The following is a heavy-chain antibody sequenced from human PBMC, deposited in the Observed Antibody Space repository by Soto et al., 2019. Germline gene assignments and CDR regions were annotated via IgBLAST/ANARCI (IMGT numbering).Heavy chain of an antibody. CDR2: ISAYNGNT. J-gene: IGHJ4*02. Sequence: QVQLVQSGAEVKKPGASVKVSCKASGYTFTSYGISWVRQAPGQGLEWMGWISAYNGNTNYAQKLQGRVTMTTDTSTSTAYMELRSLRSDDTAVYYCARAEDSVYYDSSGYSAFDYWGQGTLVTVSS. V-gene: IGHV1-18*04. D-gene: IGHD3-22*01. CDR1: GYTFTSYG. CDR3: ARAEDSVYYDSSGYSAFDY.